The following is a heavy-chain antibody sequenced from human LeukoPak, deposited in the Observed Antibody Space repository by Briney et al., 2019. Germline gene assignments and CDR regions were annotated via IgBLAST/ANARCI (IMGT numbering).Heavy chain of an antibody. CDR3: AKDRRRYYYDARLYFDY. J-gene: IGHJ4*02. CDR1: GFTFSSYA. D-gene: IGHD3-22*01. CDR2: ISGSGGST. V-gene: IGHV3-23*01. Sequence: PGGSLRLSCAASGFTFSSYAMSWVRQAPGKGLGWVSAISGSGGSTYYADSVKGRFTISRDNSKNTLYLQMNSLRAEDTAVYYCAKDRRRYYYDARLYFDYWGQGTLVTVSS.